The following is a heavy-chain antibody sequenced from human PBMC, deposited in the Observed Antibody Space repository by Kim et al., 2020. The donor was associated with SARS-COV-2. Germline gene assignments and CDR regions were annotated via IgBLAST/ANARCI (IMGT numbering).Heavy chain of an antibody. CDR3: ARAGGSSPPFYYYYSMDV. CDR2: INDSGGST. J-gene: IGHJ6*03. Sequence: ASVKVSCKASGYIFTTYYIYWVRQAPGQGLEWMGMINDSGGSTRFAQKFQGRLTMTRDTSTSTVYMELSSLRSEDTAAYYCARAGGSSPPFYYYYSMDVWGTGTTVTVSS. CDR1: GYIFTTYY. D-gene: IGHD6-6*01. V-gene: IGHV1-46*01.